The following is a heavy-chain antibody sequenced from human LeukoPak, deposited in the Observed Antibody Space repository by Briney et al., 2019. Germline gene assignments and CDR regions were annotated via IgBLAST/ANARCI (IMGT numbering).Heavy chain of an antibody. Sequence: PGGSLRVSCVASGLTFGNYAMTWVRQAPGKGLEWVSAIAGSSGTTYYADSVRGRFTISRDNSKNTLYLHMNSLRAEDTAVYFCAKGNSSGWSGRLTASWGQGTLVVVSS. D-gene: IGHD6-19*01. CDR2: IAGSSGTT. CDR1: GLTFGNYA. V-gene: IGHV3-23*01. CDR3: AKGNSSGWSGRLTAS. J-gene: IGHJ5*02.